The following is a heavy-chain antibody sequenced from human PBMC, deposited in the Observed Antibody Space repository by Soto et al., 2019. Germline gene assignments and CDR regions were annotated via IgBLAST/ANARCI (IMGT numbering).Heavy chain of an antibody. V-gene: IGHV4-59*01. J-gene: IGHJ5*02. D-gene: IGHD6-19*01. CDR2: IYYSGST. CDR1: GGSISSYY. CDR3: ARDPGSSGWYGAFDP. Sequence: PSETLSLTCTVSGGSISSYYWSWIRQPPGKGLEWIGYIYYSGSTNYNPSLKSRVTISVDTSKNQFSLKLSSVTAADTAVYYCARDPGSSGWYGAFDPWGQGTLVTVS.